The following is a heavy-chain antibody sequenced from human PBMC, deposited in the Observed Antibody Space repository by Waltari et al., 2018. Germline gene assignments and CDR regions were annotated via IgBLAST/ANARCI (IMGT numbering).Heavy chain of an antibody. J-gene: IGHJ5*02. CDR1: GYTFTDYA. V-gene: IGHV7-4-1*02. Sequence: QVQLAQSGSELKKPGASVKISCKASGYTFTDYAINWVGQAPGQGLELMVWITTNTGNPTDAQGFTGRFVFSLDTSVSTAYLQITSLKTEDSAVYYCAREVVPPHTIVVNWFDPWGQGTLVTVSS. CDR2: ITTNTGNP. D-gene: IGHD2-2*01. CDR3: AREVVPPHTIVVNWFDP.